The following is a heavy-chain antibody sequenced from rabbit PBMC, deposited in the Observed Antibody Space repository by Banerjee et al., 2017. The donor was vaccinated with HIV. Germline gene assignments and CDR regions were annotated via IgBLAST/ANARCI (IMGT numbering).Heavy chain of an antibody. D-gene: IGHD8-1*01. J-gene: IGHJ6*01. CDR3: ARDTGSSFSSYGMDL. CDR2: IAGGSSAFT. Sequence: QEQLVEFGGGLVHPEGSLTLTCSASGFSFSSSDYMCWVRQAPGKGLEWIFCIAGGSSAFTYSATWAKGRFTISKTSSTTVTLQMTSLTVADTATYFCARDTGSSFSSYGMDLWGQGTLVTVS. V-gene: IGHV1S45*01. CDR1: GFSFSSSDY.